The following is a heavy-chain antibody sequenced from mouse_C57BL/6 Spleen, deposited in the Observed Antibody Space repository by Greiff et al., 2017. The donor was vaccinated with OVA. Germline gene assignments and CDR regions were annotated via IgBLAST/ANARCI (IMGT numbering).Heavy chain of an antibody. Sequence: DVQLQESGPGLVKPSQSLSLTCSVTGYSITSGYYWNWIRQFPGNKLEWMGYISYDGSNNYNPSLKNRISITRDTSKKQFFLKLNSVTSEDTATYYCARDPITTVVAPFDVWGTGTTVTVAS. CDR1: GYSITSGYY. CDR3: ARDPITTVVAPFDV. D-gene: IGHD1-1*01. CDR2: ISYDGSN. J-gene: IGHJ1*03. V-gene: IGHV3-6*01.